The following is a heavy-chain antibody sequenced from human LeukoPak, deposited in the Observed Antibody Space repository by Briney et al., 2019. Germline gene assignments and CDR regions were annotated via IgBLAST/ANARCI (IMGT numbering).Heavy chain of an antibody. CDR1: GGSISSYY. D-gene: IGHD3-22*01. V-gene: IGHV4-59*08. CDR3: ARRGVFHDRSGYPAYYFDY. J-gene: IGHJ4*02. CDR2: IYYSGST. Sequence: SETLSLTCTVSGGSISSYYWSWIRQPPGKGLEWIGYIYYSGSTNYNPSLKTRVTISVDTSKNQFSLKLTSVTAADTAIYYCARRGVFHDRSGYPAYYFDYWGQGTLVTVSS.